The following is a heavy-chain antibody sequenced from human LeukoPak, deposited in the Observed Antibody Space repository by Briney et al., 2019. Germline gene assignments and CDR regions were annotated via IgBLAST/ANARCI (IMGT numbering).Heavy chain of an antibody. J-gene: IGHJ4*02. V-gene: IGHV1-2*02. CDR3: ARDSRRGYSYGYDY. CDR1: GYTFTDYY. Sequence: ASVKVSCKASGYTFTDYYMHWVRQAPGQGLEWMGWINPNSGDTSYSQRFQGRVTMTRDTSINTAFMELRSLRSDDTAVYYCARDSRRGYSYGYDYWGQGTLVTVSS. CDR2: INPNSGDT. D-gene: IGHD5-18*01.